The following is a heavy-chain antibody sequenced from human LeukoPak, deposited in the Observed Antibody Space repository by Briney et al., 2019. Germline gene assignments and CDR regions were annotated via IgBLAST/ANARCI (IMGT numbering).Heavy chain of an antibody. CDR1: GGSISSYY. Sequence: SETLSLTCTVSGGSISSYYWSWIRQPPGKGLEWIGEINHSGSTNYNPSLKSRVTISVDTSKNQFSLKLSSVTAADTAVYYCARRAALYYGRWFDPWGQGTLVTVSS. J-gene: IGHJ5*02. CDR2: INHSGST. CDR3: ARRAALYYGRWFDP. D-gene: IGHD3-10*01. V-gene: IGHV4-34*01.